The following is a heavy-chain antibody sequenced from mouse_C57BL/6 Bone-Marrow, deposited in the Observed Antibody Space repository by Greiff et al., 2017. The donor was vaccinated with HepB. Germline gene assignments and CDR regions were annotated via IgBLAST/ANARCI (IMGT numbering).Heavy chain of an antibody. CDR1: GYTFTSYW. CDR2: IYPGSGST. J-gene: IGHJ1*03. V-gene: IGHV1-55*01. Sequence: QVQLQQPGAELVKPGASVKMSCKASGYTFTSYWITWVKQRPGQGLEWIGDIYPGSGSTNYNEKFKSKATLTVDTSSSTAYMQLSSLTSEDSAVYYCARERVLLRYWYFDVWGTGTTVTVSS. D-gene: IGHD1-1*01. CDR3: ARERVLLRYWYFDV.